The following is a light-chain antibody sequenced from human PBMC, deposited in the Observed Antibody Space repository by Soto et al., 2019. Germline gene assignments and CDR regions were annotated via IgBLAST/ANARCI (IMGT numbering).Light chain of an antibody. J-gene: IGLJ1*01. CDR1: SSDVGGYNY. CDR3: SSYAGSNNV. CDR2: EVN. Sequence: QSVLTQPPSASGSPGQSVTISCTGTSSDVGGYNYVSWYQQHPGKAPKLIIYEVNKRPSGVPDRFSGSKSGNTASLAVSGLQVEDEADYYCSSYAGSNNVFGTGTKSPS. V-gene: IGLV2-8*01.